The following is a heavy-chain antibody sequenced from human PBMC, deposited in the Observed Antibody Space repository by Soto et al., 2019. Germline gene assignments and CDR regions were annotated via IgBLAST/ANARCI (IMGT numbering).Heavy chain of an antibody. CDR3: ARHGGRRIAAADKGPFDY. D-gene: IGHD6-13*01. V-gene: IGHV4-59*08. Sequence: QVQLQESGPGLVKPSETLSLTCTVSGGSISSYYWSWIRQPPGKGLEWIGYIYYSGSTNYNPSLKSRVTFSVDTSKNPFSLTVSSVTAADTAVYYCARHGGRRIAAADKGPFDYWGQGTLVTVSS. CDR2: IYYSGST. CDR1: GGSISSYY. J-gene: IGHJ4*02.